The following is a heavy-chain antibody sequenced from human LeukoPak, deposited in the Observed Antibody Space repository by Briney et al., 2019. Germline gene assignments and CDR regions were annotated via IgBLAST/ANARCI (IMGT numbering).Heavy chain of an antibody. CDR3: AKASSGRNAFDI. Sequence: GGSLGLSCAASGFTFSSYAMSWVRQAPGKGLEWVSAISGSGGSTYYADSVKGRFTISRDNSKNTLYLQMNSLRAEDTAVYYCAKASSGRNAFDIWGQGTMVTVSS. J-gene: IGHJ3*02. D-gene: IGHD6-19*01. CDR2: ISGSGGST. V-gene: IGHV3-23*01. CDR1: GFTFSSYA.